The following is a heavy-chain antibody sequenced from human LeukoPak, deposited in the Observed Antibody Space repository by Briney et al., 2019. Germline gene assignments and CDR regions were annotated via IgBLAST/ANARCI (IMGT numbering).Heavy chain of an antibody. CDR1: GYTFTGYY. D-gene: IGHD6-13*01. V-gene: IGHV1-2*02. J-gene: IGHJ4*02. CDR2: INPNSGGT. Sequence: GASVKVSCKASGYTFTGYYMHWVRQAPGQGLEWMGWINPNSGGTNYAQKFQGRVTMTRDTSISTAYMELSRLRSEDTAVYYCATSSTWYDYFDYWGQGTLVTVSS. CDR3: ATSSTWYDYFDY.